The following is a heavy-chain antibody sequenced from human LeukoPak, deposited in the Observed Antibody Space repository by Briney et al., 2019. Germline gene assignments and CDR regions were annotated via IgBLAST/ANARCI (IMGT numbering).Heavy chain of an antibody. D-gene: IGHD7-27*01. J-gene: IGHJ4*02. Sequence: GGSLRLSCAASGFTFDDYAMHWVRQAPGKGLEWVSGITWNSDNIEYADSVKGRFTISRDNAKNSLYLQMNSLRAEDTAVYYCARDLNWETYWGQGTLVTVSS. CDR1: GFTFDDYA. CDR2: ITWNSDNI. CDR3: ARDLNWETY. V-gene: IGHV3-9*01.